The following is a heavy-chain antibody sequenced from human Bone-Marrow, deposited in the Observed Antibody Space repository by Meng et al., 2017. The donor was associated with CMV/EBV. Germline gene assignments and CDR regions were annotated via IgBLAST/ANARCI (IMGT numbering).Heavy chain of an antibody. CDR3: AKDIGYCSSTSCYTGID. D-gene: IGHD2-2*02. V-gene: IGHV3-15*01. CDR1: GFTFSNAW. J-gene: IGHJ4*02. Sequence: GESLKISCAASGFTFSNAWMSWVRQAPGKGLEWVGRIKSKTDGGTTDYAAPVKGRFTISRDDSKNTLYLQMNSLKTEDTAVYYCAKDIGYCSSTSCYTGIDWGQGPRVTVSS. CDR2: IKSKTDGGTT.